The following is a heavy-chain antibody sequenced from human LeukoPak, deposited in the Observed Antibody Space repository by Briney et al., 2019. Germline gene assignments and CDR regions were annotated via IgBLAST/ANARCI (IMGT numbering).Heavy chain of an antibody. CDR3: AREGILGRTEYNWFDP. Sequence: PSETLSLTRAVYGVSFSGYYWSWIRQPPGKGLEWIGEINHSGSTNYNPSLKSRVTISVDTSKNQFSLKLSSVTAADTAVYYCAREGILGRTEYNWFDPWGQGTLVTVSS. CDR1: GVSFSGYY. V-gene: IGHV4-34*01. D-gene: IGHD1-14*01. J-gene: IGHJ5*02. CDR2: INHSGST.